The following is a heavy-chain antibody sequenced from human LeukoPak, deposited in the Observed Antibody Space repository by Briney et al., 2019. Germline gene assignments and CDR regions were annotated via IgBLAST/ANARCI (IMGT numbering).Heavy chain of an antibody. CDR1: GGSFSGYY. D-gene: IGHD1-26*01. CDR3: ARRYSGSCYDY. CDR2: INHSGST. Sequence: SETLSLTCAVYGGSFSGYYWSWIRQPPGKGLEWIGEINHSGSTNYNPSLKSRVTISVDTSKNQFSLKLSSVTAADTAVYYCARRYSGSCYDYWGQGTLVTVSS. J-gene: IGHJ4*02. V-gene: IGHV4-34*01.